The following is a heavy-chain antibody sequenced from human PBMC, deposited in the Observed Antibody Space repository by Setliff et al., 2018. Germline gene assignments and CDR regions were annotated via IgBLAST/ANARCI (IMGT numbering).Heavy chain of an antibody. CDR2: IYHSGSS. D-gene: IGHD2-2*01. Sequence: PGGSLRLSCAASGFTFSNCWGSWIRQPPGKGLEWIGSIYHSGSSYYNPSLRSRVTISVDTSKNQFSLILRSVTAADTAVYYCARGRMRGSCSGPSCTYDPFDIWGQGTPVTVSS. J-gene: IGHJ3*02. V-gene: IGHV4-38-2*01. CDR3: ARGRMRGSCSGPSCTYDPFDI. CDR1: GFTFSNCW.